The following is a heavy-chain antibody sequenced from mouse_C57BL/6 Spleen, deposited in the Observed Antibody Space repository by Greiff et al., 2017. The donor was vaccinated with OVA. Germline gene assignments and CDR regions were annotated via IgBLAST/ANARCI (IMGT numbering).Heavy chain of an antibody. D-gene: IGHD2-2*01. J-gene: IGHJ2*01. CDR3: ARWLRRGYFDY. CDR1: GFTFSDYY. CDR2: INYDGSST. V-gene: IGHV5-16*01. Sequence: EVQLVESEGGLVQPGSSMKLSCTASGFTFSDYYMAWVRQVPEKGLEWVANINYDGSSTYYLDSLKSRFIISRDNAKNILYLQMSSLKSEDTATYYCARWLRRGYFDYWGQGTTLTVSS.